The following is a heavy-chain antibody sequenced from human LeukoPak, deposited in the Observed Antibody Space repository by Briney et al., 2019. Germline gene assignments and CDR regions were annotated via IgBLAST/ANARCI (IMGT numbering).Heavy chain of an antibody. CDR1: GGSISSYY. CDR3: ARGAAGGYSYGFVRPHYYMDV. J-gene: IGHJ6*03. V-gene: IGHV4-4*07. Sequence: SETLSLTCTVSGGSISSYYWSWIRQPAGKGLEWIGRIYTSGSTNYNPSLKSRVTMSVDTSKNQFSLKLSSVTAADTAVYYCARGAAGGYSYGFVRPHYYMDVWGKGTTVTISS. D-gene: IGHD5-18*01. CDR2: IYTSGST.